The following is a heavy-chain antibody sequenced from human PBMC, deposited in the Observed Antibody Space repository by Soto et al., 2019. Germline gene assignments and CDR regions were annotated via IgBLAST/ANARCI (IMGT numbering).Heavy chain of an antibody. CDR1: GYTFTSYA. V-gene: IGHV1-3*05. D-gene: IGHD2-21*02. CDR3: AMSIVVVTALDY. Sequence: QVQLVQSGAEEKKPGASVKVSCKASGYTFTSYAMHWVRQAPGQRLEWMGWINAGNGNTQYSQKFKGRVTNTRDTSASTAYMELSSLRSEDTAVYYFAMSIVVVTALDYWGPGTLVTVSS. CDR2: INAGNGNT. J-gene: IGHJ4*02.